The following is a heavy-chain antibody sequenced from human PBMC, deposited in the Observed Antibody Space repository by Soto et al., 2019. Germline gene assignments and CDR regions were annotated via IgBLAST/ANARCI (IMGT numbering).Heavy chain of an antibody. J-gene: IGHJ6*02. Sequence: SETPSLSCAVFCGSFIDYYWSWIRQPPGKGLEWIGEINHSGSTNYNPSLKSRVTISVDTSKNQFSLKLSSVTAADTAVYYCARVSGIYYYVMDVWGQGTTVTVSS. D-gene: IGHD3-10*01. CDR1: CGSFIDYY. CDR2: INHSGST. V-gene: IGHV4-34*01. CDR3: ARVSGIYYYVMDV.